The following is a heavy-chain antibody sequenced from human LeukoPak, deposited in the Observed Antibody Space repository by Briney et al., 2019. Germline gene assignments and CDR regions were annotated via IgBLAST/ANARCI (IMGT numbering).Heavy chain of an antibody. CDR3: ARTTIAVAGTSDYFDY. CDR1: GGSISSGFHY. J-gene: IGHJ4*02. V-gene: IGHV4-61*09. CDR2: IYTSGST. Sequence: SETLSLTCTVSGGSISSGFHYWSWIRQPAGTGLEWIGHIYTSGSTNYNPSLKSRLTISVGTSKNQSSLKLSSVTAADTAVYYCARTTIAVAGTSDYFDYWSQGTLVTVSS. D-gene: IGHD6-19*01.